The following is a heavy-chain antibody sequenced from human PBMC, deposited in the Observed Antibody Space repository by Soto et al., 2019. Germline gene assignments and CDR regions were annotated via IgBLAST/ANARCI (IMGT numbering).Heavy chain of an antibody. CDR3: ARETLMRWELLRGYFDY. Sequence: QEQLVESGGGVVQPGRSLRLSCAASGFTFSSYGMHWVRQAPGKGLEWVAVIWYDGSNKYYADSVKGRFTISRDNSKNTLYLQMNSLRAEDTAVYYCARETLMRWELLRGYFDYWGQGTLVTVSS. V-gene: IGHV3-33*01. CDR2: IWYDGSNK. J-gene: IGHJ4*02. D-gene: IGHD1-26*01. CDR1: GFTFSSYG.